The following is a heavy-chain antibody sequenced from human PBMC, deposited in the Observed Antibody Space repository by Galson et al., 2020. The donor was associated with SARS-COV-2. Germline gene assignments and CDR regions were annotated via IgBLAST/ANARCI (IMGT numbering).Heavy chain of an antibody. D-gene: IGHD2-2*01. CDR1: GFTFSYYD. J-gene: IGHJ6*02. Sequence: AGSLRLSCAASGFTFSYYDMHWVRQPIGKGLEWVSGIGSTGDTYYTASVKGRFIISRENAKNSLYLQMNSLRADDTAVYYCVRWLPDPMAYNYLDGMDVWGQGSTVTVSS. V-gene: IGHV3-13*01. CDR3: VRWLPDPMAYNYLDGMDV. CDR2: IGSTGDT.